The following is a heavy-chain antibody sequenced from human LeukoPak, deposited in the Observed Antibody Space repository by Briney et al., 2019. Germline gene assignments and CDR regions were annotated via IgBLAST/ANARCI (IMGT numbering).Heavy chain of an antibody. CDR1: GFTLSSYA. CDR3: AKTTRIYYYYGMDV. D-gene: IGHD1-1*01. CDR2: IRSSGDRA. V-gene: IGHV3-23*01. Sequence: PGGSLRLSCAASGFTLSSYAMSWVRQAPGKGLEWVSAIRSSGDRAHYADSVKGRFTISRDNSKNTLYLQMNSLRAEDTAVYYCAKTTRIYYYYGMDVWGQGTTVTVSS. J-gene: IGHJ6*02.